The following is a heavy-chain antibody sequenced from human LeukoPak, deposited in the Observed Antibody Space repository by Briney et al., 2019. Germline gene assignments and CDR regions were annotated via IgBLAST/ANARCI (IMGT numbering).Heavy chain of an antibody. CDR3: ARAQLGTVYYFDY. D-gene: IGHD7-27*01. Sequence: PSETLSLTCPVSGGSISGYYWSWIRQPPGKGLEWIGYIYSSGSTNYNPSLKSRVTISVDTSKNQFSLKLSSVTAADTAVYYCARAQLGTVYYFDYWGQGTLVTVSS. V-gene: IGHV4-59*01. CDR1: GGSISGYY. CDR2: IYSSGST. J-gene: IGHJ4*02.